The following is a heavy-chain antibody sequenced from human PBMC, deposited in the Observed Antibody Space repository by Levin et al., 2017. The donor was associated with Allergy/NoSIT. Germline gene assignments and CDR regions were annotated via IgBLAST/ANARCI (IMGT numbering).Heavy chain of an antibody. D-gene: IGHD3-9*01. CDR2: IYYSGST. Sequence: PSETLSLTCTVSGGSISSYYWSWIRQPPGKGLEWIGYIYYSGSTNYNPSLKSRVTISVDTSKNQFSLKLSSVTAADTAVYYCARVEAYDDILTGDYGPDAFDIWGQGTMVTVSS. J-gene: IGHJ3*02. CDR3: ARVEAYDDILTGDYGPDAFDI. V-gene: IGHV4-59*01. CDR1: GGSISSYY.